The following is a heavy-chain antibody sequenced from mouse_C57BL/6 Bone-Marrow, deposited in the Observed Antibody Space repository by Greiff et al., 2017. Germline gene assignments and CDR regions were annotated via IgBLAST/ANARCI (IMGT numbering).Heavy chain of an antibody. CDR2: IDPEDGDT. CDR1: GFNIKDYY. V-gene: IGHV14-1*01. CDR3: TTRFYYYGSSPAWFAY. J-gene: IGHJ3*01. D-gene: IGHD1-1*01. Sequence: EVQLQQSGAELVRPGASVKLSCTASGFNIKDYYMHWVKQRPEQGLEWIGRIDPEDGDTEYAPKFQGKATMTADTSSNTAYLQLSSLTSEDTAVYYCTTRFYYYGSSPAWFAYWGQGTLVTVSA.